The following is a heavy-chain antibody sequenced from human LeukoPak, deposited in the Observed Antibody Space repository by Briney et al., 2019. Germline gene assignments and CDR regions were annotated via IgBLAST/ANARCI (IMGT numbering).Heavy chain of an antibody. Sequence: AGGSLRLSCAASGFTFSSYWMHWVRQAPGKGLVWVSRINSDGSSTTYADSVKGRFTISRDNAKNTLYLQMNSLRAEDTAIYYCARGDRMTIFGVVFNWFDPWGQGTLVTVSS. CDR1: GFTFSSYW. CDR2: INSDGSST. CDR3: ARGDRMTIFGVVFNWFDP. D-gene: IGHD3-3*01. V-gene: IGHV3-74*01. J-gene: IGHJ5*02.